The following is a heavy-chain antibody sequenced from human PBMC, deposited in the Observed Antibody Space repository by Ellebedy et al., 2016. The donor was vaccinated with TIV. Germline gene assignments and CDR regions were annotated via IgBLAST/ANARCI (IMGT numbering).Heavy chain of an antibody. CDR3: ARGKDSGNYVGWFDP. CDR2: ILPVFGTA. CDR1: GGTFRGYS. Sequence: ASVKVSCKASGGTFRGYSITWVRGAPGQGLEWMGGILPVFGTANYAQKFQGRVTITADDSTDTAYLEVSSLRSEDTAVYYCARGKDSGNYVGWFDPWGQGTLVTVSS. V-gene: IGHV1-69*13. J-gene: IGHJ5*02. D-gene: IGHD4-11*01.